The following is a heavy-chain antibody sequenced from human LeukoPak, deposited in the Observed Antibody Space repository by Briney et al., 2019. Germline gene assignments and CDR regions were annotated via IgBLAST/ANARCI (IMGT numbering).Heavy chain of an antibody. Sequence: SGTLSLTCSVSGGSFDRNYWSWIRQPPGKGLEWIAYIYTSGSTNFNPSLMSRVAMSLDTSKNKFSLKVYSMPAADTAVYYCANYIRNDQLYMDVWGKRTTVIVSS. CDR1: GGSFDRNY. D-gene: IGHD1-1*01. J-gene: IGHJ6*03. CDR2: IYTSGST. CDR3: ANYIRNDQLYMDV. V-gene: IGHV4-4*09.